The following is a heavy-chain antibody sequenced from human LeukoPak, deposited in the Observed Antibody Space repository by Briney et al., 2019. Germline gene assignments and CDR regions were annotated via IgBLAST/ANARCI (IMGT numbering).Heavy chain of an antibody. CDR1: GFTFSSYA. CDR3: ASWYDSRSVEAFDI. V-gene: IGHV3-23*01. CDR2: ISSSGATT. Sequence: PGGSLRLSCAASGFTFSSYAMSWVRQAPGKGLEWVSGISSSGATTNYAGSVKGRFTVSRDNSKNMLYLQMNSLRAEDTAVYYCASWYDSRSVEAFDIWGQGTMVTVSS. J-gene: IGHJ3*02. D-gene: IGHD3-22*01.